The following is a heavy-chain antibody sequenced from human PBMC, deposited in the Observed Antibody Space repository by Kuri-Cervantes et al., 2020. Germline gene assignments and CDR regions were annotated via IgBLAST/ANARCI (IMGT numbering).Heavy chain of an antibody. D-gene: IGHD5-12*01. CDR1: GFTFSSYS. CDR2: ISSSGSTI. Sequence: LSLTCAAPGFTFSSYSMNWVRQAPGKGLEWVSYISSSGSTIYYADSVKGRFTIFRDNAKNSLYLQMNSLRAEDTAVYYCARENDYSSGYDWDYYYYGMDVWGQGTTVTVSS. J-gene: IGHJ6*02. CDR3: ARENDYSSGYDWDYYYYGMDV. V-gene: IGHV3-48*04.